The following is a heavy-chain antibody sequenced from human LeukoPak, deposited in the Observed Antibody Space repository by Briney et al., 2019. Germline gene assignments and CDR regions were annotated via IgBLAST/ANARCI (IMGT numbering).Heavy chain of an antibody. V-gene: IGHV4-59*08. D-gene: IGHD3-3*01. Sequence: PSETLSLTCTVSSDSISSDYWIWIRQPPGKGLEWIGYIYYSGSTNYNPSLKSRVTISVDTSKNQFSLKLRSVTAADTAIYYCARHSRTIFGVGYWGQGTLVTVSS. CDR1: SDSISSDY. CDR3: ARHSRTIFGVGY. CDR2: IYYSGST. J-gene: IGHJ4*02.